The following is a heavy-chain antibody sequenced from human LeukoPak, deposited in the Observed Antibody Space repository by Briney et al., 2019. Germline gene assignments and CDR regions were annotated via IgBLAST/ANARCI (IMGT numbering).Heavy chain of an antibody. D-gene: IGHD2-8*02. CDR1: VVSLSHDY. V-gene: IGHV4-34*01. CDR2: IREWGRT. CDR3: ARGLVEYQYAAGNFFRSARPHGYGLHV. J-gene: IGHJ6*02. Sequence: PSQTLSLTSALYVVSLSHDYWSSVRQPASKQLKGWGGIREWGRTSENIAFKSRVTISVDTPKNHFSLKLSSVSAAHTALYSCARGLVEYQYAAGNFFRSARPHGYGLHVWGQGTRVTVSS.